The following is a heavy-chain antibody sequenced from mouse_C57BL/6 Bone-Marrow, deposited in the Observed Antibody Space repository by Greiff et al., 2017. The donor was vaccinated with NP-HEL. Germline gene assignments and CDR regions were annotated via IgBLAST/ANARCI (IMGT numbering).Heavy chain of an antibody. CDR3: AIHYWFAY. CDR1: GFNIKDYY. J-gene: IGHJ3*01. V-gene: IGHV14-2*01. CDR2: IDPEDGET. Sequence: VQLQQSGAELVKPGASVKLSCTASGFNIKDYYMHWVKQRTEQGLEWIGRIDPEDGETKYVPKFQGKATITANTSSNTAYLQLSSLTSEDTAVYYCAIHYWFAYWGQGTLVTVSA.